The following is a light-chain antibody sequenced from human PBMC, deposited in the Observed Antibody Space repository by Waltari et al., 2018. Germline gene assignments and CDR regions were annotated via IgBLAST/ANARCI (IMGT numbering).Light chain of an antibody. V-gene: IGKV3-15*01. J-gene: IGKJ1*01. CDR2: GAS. CDR1: QSVSSS. Sequence: IVLTQSPATLSLSPGERATLSCRASQSVSSSLAWYQQKPGQAPRLLIYGASSRATGIPDRFSGSGSGTDFTLTISSLEPEDFAVYYCQQYSNWPTFGQGTKVEIK. CDR3: QQYSNWPT.